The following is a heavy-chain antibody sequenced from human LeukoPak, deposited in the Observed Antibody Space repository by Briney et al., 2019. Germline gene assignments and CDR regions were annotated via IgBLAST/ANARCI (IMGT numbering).Heavy chain of an antibody. CDR1: GGSFSGYY. V-gene: IGHV4-34*01. D-gene: IGHD2-2*01. J-gene: IGHJ5*02. CDR2: INHSGST. CDR3: ARGSPNFDIVVVPAARRRNWFDP. Sequence: SETLSLTCAVYGGSFSGYYWSWIRQPPGKGLEWIGEINHSGSTNYNPSLKSRVTISVDTSKNQFSLKLSAVTAADTAVYYCARGSPNFDIVVVPAARRRNWFDPWGQGTLVTVSS.